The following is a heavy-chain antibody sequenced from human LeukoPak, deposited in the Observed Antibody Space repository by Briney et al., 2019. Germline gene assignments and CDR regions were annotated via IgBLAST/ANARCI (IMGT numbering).Heavy chain of an antibody. V-gene: IGHV3-23*01. D-gene: IGHD3-3*01. CDR3: ATNFGVVTPYDAFDI. CDR1: GFTFSSYA. J-gene: IGHJ3*02. Sequence: GGSLRLSCAASGFTFSSYAMGWVRQASGKGLEWVSDISGSSGSTYYADSVKGRFTISRDNSKNTLYLQMNSLRAEDTAVYYCATNFGVVTPYDAFDIWGQGTMVTVSS. CDR2: ISGSSGST.